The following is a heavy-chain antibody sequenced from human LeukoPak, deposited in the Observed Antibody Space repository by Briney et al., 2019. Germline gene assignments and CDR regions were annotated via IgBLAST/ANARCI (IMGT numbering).Heavy chain of an antibody. V-gene: IGHV3-23*01. CDR3: AKTPLNYYDTSGETGFDY. CDR1: GFTFSSYG. Sequence: PGGSLRLSCAASGFTFSSYGMSWVRQAPGKGLEWVSAISGSGLSTYYADSVKGRFTISRDNSKNTLYLQMNSLRAEDTAIYYCAKTPLNYYDTSGETGFDYWGQGTLVTVSS. D-gene: IGHD3-22*01. J-gene: IGHJ4*02. CDR2: ISGSGLST.